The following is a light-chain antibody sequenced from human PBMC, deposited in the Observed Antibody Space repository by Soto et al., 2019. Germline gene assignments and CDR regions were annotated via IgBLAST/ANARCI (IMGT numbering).Light chain of an antibody. V-gene: IGKV1-5*03. CDR3: QQYNSYSRT. CDR2: KAS. Sequence: DIQMTQSPSTLSASVGDRVTITCRANQSISTWLAWYQQEPGKAPKLLIYKASHLASGVPSRFSGSGSGTEFTLTISRLQPDVFATYYCQQYNSYSRTFGQGTKVEIK. J-gene: IGKJ1*01. CDR1: QSISTW.